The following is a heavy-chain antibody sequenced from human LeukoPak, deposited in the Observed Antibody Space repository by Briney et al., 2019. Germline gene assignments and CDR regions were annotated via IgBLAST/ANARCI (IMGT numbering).Heavy chain of an antibody. CDR2: IYHSGST. Sequence: SETLSLTCAVSGGSISSGGYSWSWIRQPPGKGLEWIGYIYHSGSTYYNPSLKSRATISVDRSKNQFSLKLSSVTAADTAVYYCARGRPYYYDSSGPCSFDYWGQGTLVTVSS. D-gene: IGHD3-22*01. J-gene: IGHJ4*02. CDR1: GGSISSGGYS. V-gene: IGHV4-30-2*01. CDR3: ARGRPYYYDSSGPCSFDY.